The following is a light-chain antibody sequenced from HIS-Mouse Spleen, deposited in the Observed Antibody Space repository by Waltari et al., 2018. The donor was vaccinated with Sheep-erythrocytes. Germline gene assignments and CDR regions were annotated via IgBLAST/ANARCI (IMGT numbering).Light chain of an antibody. CDR1: SRDVGGSNF. CDR2: DVS. V-gene: IGLV2-11*01. J-gene: IGLJ3*02. Sequence: QSALTQPRAVSGCPGQSVTISCTGPSRDVGGSNFVSGYQQHPGKAPKLMIYDVSKRPSGVPDRFSGSKSGNTASLTISGLQAEDEADYYCCSYAGSYTWVFGGGTKLTVL. CDR3: CSYAGSYTWV.